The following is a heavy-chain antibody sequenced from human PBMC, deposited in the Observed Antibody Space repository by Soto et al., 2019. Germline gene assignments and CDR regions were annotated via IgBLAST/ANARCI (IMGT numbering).Heavy chain of an antibody. CDR2: IYHSGST. CDR1: GGSVRYGSYY. V-gene: IGHV4-61*01. J-gene: IGHJ5*02. CDR3: AGYNWNYYFDP. D-gene: IGHD1-7*01. Sequence: SETLSLTCTVSGGSVRYGSYYWAWLRQPPGKGLEWIGHIYHSGSTIYNPSLKSRVTISIDTSKSQFSLNLNSMTAADTAVYYCAGYNWNYYFDPWGQGTLVTVSS.